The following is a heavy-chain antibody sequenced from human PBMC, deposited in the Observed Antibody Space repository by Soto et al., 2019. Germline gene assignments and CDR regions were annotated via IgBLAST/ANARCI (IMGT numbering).Heavy chain of an antibody. CDR1: GGSISGGGFS. J-gene: IGHJ4*02. V-gene: IGHV4-30-2*01. CDR3: ARLQFGEGFDY. Sequence: SETLSLTCAVSGGSISGGGFSWSWIRQPPGKGLEWIGYILHTGGTQYNPSLKSRVSMSVDKSKNQFSLHLTSVTAADTAVYYCARLQFGEGFDYWGQGALVTVS. D-gene: IGHD3-10*01. CDR2: ILHTGGT.